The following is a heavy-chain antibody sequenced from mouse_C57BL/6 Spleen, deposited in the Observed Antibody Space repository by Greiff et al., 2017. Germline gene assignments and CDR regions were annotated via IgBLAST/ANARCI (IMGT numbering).Heavy chain of an antibody. CDR1: GYSITSGYY. CDR2: ISYDGSN. J-gene: IGHJ2*01. CDR3: VTMVVSFDY. Sequence: VQLKESGPGLVKPSQSLSLTCSVTGYSITSGYYWNWIRKFPGNKLEWMGFISYDGSNNYNPSLKNRISITRDTSKNQFFLKLNSVTTEDTDTYYCVTMVVSFDYWGQGTTLTVSS. V-gene: IGHV3-6*01. D-gene: IGHD1-1*01.